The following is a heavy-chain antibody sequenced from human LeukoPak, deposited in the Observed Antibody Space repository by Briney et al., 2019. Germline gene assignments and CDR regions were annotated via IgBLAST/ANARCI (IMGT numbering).Heavy chain of an antibody. D-gene: IGHD3-16*01. V-gene: IGHV3-48*01. CDR2: ISDNSITI. CDR3: ARGGGLDV. J-gene: IGHJ6*02. CDR1: GFTFSSFS. Sequence: PGGSLRLSCAASGFTFSSFSMNWVRQAPGKGLEWVSYISDNSITIYYADSVKGRFTISRDSAKNSLYLQMNSLRAEDTAVYFCARGGGLDVWGQGATVTVSS.